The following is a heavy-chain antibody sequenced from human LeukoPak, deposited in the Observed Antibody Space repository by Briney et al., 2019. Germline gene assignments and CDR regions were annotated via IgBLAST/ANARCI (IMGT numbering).Heavy chain of an antibody. CDR3: VKARRGTTTSYFDY. D-gene: IGHD2/OR15-2a*01. J-gene: IGHJ4*02. CDR1: GFTFDDYG. V-gene: IGHV3-9*01. CDR2: LSWNSGSI. Sequence: GRSLRLSCAASGFTFDDYGMHWVRLIPGKGLEWVSGLSWNSGSIGYADSVKGRFTISRDNAKNSLYLQMDSLRIEDTALYYCVKARRGTTTSYFDYWGQGALVTVSS.